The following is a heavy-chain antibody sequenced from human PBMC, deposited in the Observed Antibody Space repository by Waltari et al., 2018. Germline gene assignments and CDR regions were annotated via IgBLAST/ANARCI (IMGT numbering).Heavy chain of an antibody. CDR1: GGSISSSSYY. Sequence: QLQLQESGPGLVKPSETLSLTCTVSGGSISSSSYYWGWIRQPPGKGLEWIGSIYYSGSTYYNPALKSRVTISVDTSKNQFSLKLSSGTAADTAVYYCARGKDGDFDYWGQGTLVTVSS. CDR2: IYYSGST. D-gene: IGHD7-27*01. V-gene: IGHV4-39*07. CDR3: ARGKDGDFDY. J-gene: IGHJ4*02.